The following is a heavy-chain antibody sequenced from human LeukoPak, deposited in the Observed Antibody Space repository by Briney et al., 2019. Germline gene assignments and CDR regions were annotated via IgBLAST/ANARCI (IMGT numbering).Heavy chain of an antibody. V-gene: IGHV1-69*13. Sequence: SVKVSCKASGGTFSSYAISWVRQAPGQGLEWMGGIIPIFGTANYAQKFQGRVTITADESTSTAYMELSSLRSEDTAVYYCAREWELQKGSFDYWGQRTLVTVSS. CDR3: AREWELQKGSFDY. CDR2: IIPIFGTA. CDR1: GGTFSSYA. D-gene: IGHD1-26*01. J-gene: IGHJ4*02.